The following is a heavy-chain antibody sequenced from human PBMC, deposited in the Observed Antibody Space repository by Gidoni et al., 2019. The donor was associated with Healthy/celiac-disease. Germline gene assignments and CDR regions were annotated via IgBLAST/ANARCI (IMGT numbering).Heavy chain of an antibody. V-gene: IGHV1-46*01. CDR3: ARDAPSGYCSGGSCPGAWFDP. CDR1: GYTFTCSY. D-gene: IGHD2-15*01. CDR2: INPSGGST. J-gene: IGHJ5*02. Sequence: QVQLVQSGAEVKKPGASGKVSCKESGYTFTCSYMNWGRQAPVQGLEWMGIINPSGGSTSYAQKFQSRVTMTKDTSTSTGYMELGSLRSEDTAVYYCARDAPSGYCSGGSCPGAWFDPWGQGTLVTVSS.